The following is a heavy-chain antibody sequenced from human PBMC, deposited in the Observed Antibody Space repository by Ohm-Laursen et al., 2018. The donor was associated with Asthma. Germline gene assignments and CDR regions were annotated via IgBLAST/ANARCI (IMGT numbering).Heavy chain of an antibody. CDR2: IIPIFGTA. J-gene: IGHJ2*01. CDR3: ASITIFGVVITNWYFDL. CDR1: GGTFSSYA. Sequence: SVKVSCKASGGTFSSYAISWVRQAPGQGLEWMGGIIPIFGTANYAQKFQGRVTITADESTSTAYVELSSLRSEDTAVYYCASITIFGVVITNWYFDLWGRGTLVTVSS. V-gene: IGHV1-69*13. D-gene: IGHD3-3*01.